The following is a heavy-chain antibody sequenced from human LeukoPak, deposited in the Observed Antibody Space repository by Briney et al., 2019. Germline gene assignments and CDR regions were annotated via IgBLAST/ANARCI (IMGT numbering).Heavy chain of an antibody. J-gene: IGHJ4*02. CDR1: GYSFTGYW. CDR2: IYPGDSDT. CDR3: ASRYSSGWYFLDY. Sequence: RGESLKISCKGFGYSFTGYWIGWVRQMPGKGLEWMGVIYPGDSDTRYSPSFQGQVTISVDKSISTAYLQWSSLKASDTAMYYCASRYSSGWYFLDYWGQGTLVTVSS. V-gene: IGHV5-51*01. D-gene: IGHD6-19*01.